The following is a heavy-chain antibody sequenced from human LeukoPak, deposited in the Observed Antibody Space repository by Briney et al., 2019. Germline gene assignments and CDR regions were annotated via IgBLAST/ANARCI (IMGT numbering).Heavy chain of an antibody. Sequence: GGSLRLSCAASGFTFSSYGMHWVRQAPGKGLEWVAFIRYDGSEKYYADSVKGRFTISRDKSKNTLCLQMNSLRAEDTAVYYCAKDIGELLPAYWGTGHLVTVSS. CDR1: GFTFSSYG. J-gene: IGHJ4*02. V-gene: IGHV3-30*02. D-gene: IGHD2-15*01. CDR2: IRYDGSEK. CDR3: AKDIGELLPAY.